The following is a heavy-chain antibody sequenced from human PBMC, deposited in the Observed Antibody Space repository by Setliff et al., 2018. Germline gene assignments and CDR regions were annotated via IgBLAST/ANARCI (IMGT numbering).Heavy chain of an antibody. CDR2: IGHTGSI. J-gene: IGHJ5*02. Sequence: SETLSLTCTVSGYSISSGYIWGWIRQPPGKGLEWVGNIGHTGSINYNPSLKSRLTISRDTSKNQVSLKLNSVTAEDTAVYYCARVGSKPQLGWFDPWGQGTLVTVSS. CDR1: GYSISSGYI. V-gene: IGHV4-38-2*02. D-gene: IGHD1-26*01. CDR3: ARVGSKPQLGWFDP.